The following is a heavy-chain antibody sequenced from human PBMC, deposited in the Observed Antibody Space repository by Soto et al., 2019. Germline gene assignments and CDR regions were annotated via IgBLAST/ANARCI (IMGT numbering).Heavy chain of an antibody. Sequence: ASVKVSCKASRYTFTGYYMHWVGQAPGQGLEWMGWINPNSGGTNYAQKFQGWVTMTRDTSISTAYMELSRLRSDDTAAYYCARDGTAKVGYYYYYMAVWGKGTTVTVSS. D-gene: IGHD5-18*01. V-gene: IGHV1-2*04. CDR2: INPNSGGT. CDR1: RYTFTGYY. J-gene: IGHJ6*03. CDR3: ARDGTAKVGYYYYYMAV.